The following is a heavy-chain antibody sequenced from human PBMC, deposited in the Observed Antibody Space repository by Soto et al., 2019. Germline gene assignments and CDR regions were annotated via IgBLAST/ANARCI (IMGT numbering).Heavy chain of an antibody. D-gene: IGHD3-3*01. CDR2: ISYDGSNK. CDR3: ARDQPTSGLYYDFWSGYYSPSYYGMDV. J-gene: IGHJ6*02. Sequence: QVQLVESGGGVVQPGRSLRLSCAASGFTFSSYAMHWVRQAPGKGLEWVAVISYDGSNKYYADSVKGRFTISRDNSKNPLYLQMNSLRAEDTAVYYCARDQPTSGLYYDFWSGYYSPSYYGMDVWGQGTTVTVSS. V-gene: IGHV3-30-3*01. CDR1: GFTFSSYA.